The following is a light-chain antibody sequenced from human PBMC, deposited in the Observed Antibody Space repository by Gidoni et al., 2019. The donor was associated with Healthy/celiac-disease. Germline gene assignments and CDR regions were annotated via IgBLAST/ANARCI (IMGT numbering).Light chain of an antibody. V-gene: IGKV1-33*01. CDR1: QDISNY. CDR3: QRYDKHLGLT. CDR2: DAS. Sequence: DIQMTQSPSSLSASVGDRVTITCQASQDISNYLNWYQQKTGKAPKLLIYDASNLETGVPSRFSGSGSGTDFTVTISSLQPEDIATYDCQRYDKHLGLTFGGGTKVEIK. J-gene: IGKJ4*02.